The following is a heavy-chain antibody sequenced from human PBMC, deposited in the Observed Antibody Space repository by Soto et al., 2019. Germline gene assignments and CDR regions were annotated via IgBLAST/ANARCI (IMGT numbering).Heavy chain of an antibody. D-gene: IGHD2-15*01. CDR2: ISSSSSTT. CDR3: ARDANYYYYYGMDV. J-gene: IGHJ6*02. Sequence: EVQLGESGGGLVQPGGSLRLSCAASGFTFSSYSMNWVRQAPGKGLEWVSYISSSSSTTYYADSVKGRFTMSRDNAKNSLYLQMNSLSDEDTAVYYCARDANYYYYYGMDVWGQGTTVTVSS. V-gene: IGHV3-48*02. CDR1: GFTFSSYS.